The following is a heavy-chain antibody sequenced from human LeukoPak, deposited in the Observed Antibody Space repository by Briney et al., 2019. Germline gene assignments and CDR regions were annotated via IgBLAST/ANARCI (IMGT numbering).Heavy chain of an antibody. V-gene: IGHV4-39*01. CDR3: ARQKYDFWSGSDGYFDY. D-gene: IGHD3-3*01. CDR1: GGSFSGYY. J-gene: IGHJ4*02. CDR2: IYYSGST. Sequence: SETLSLTCAVYGGSFSGYYWGWIRQPPGKGLEWIGSIYYSGSTYYNPSLKSRVTISVDTSKNQFSLKLSSVTAADTAVYYCARQKYDFWSGSDGYFDYWGQGTLVTVSS.